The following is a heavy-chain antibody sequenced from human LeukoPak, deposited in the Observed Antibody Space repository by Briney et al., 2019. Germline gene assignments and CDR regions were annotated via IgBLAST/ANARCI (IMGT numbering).Heavy chain of an antibody. Sequence: GGSLRLSCAAYGFNFSDAWISWVRQAPGKGLEWVAIIWYDGSKRYYAESVKGRFTISRDNSKNTLYLQMNSLRAEDTAVYYCARDLSYGSGEIWGQGTLVTVSS. J-gene: IGHJ4*02. V-gene: IGHV3-33*08. CDR2: IWYDGSKR. CDR3: ARDLSYGSGEI. D-gene: IGHD3-10*01. CDR1: GFNFSDAW.